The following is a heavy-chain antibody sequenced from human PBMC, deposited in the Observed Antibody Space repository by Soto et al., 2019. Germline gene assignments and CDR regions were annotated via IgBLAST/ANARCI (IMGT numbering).Heavy chain of an antibody. D-gene: IGHD3-3*01. J-gene: IGHJ6*02. Sequence: GASVKVSCKTSGGTFSSYAISWVRQAPGQGLEWMGWISAYNGNTNYAQKLQGRVTMTTDTSTSTAYMELRSLRSDDTAVYYCARRLVTIFGVVIPTDYYYGMDVWGQGTTVTVSS. CDR1: GGTFSSYA. V-gene: IGHV1-18*01. CDR3: ARRLVTIFGVVIPTDYYYGMDV. CDR2: ISAYNGNT.